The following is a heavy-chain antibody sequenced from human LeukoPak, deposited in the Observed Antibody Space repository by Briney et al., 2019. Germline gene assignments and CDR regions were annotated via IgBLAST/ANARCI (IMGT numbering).Heavy chain of an antibody. CDR2: INPSGGST. CDR1: GYTFTSYY. Sequence: ASVKVPCKASGYTFTSYYMHWVRRAPGQGLEWMGIINPSGGSTSYAQKFQGRVTMTRDTSTSTVYMELSSLRSEDTAVYYCASTSYCGGDCYNNWFDPWGQGTLVTVSS. J-gene: IGHJ5*02. D-gene: IGHD2-21*01. CDR3: ASTSYCGGDCYNNWFDP. V-gene: IGHV1-46*03.